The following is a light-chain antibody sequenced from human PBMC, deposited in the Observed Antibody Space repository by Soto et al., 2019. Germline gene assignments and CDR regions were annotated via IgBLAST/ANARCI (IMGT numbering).Light chain of an antibody. CDR3: QQYNSNSWT. Sequence: GDRVAITCRASQSISSWLAWYQQKPGKAPKVLIYDASRLESGVPSRFSGSGSGTEFTLTISSLQPADFATYYCQQYNSNSWTFGQGTKVDIK. CDR2: DAS. V-gene: IGKV1-5*01. J-gene: IGKJ1*01. CDR1: QSISSW.